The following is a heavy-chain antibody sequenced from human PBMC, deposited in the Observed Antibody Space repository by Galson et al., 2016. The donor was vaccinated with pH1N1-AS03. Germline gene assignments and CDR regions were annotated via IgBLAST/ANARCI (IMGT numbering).Heavy chain of an antibody. CDR2: IYYSGST. CDR3: ARSIPGVMMQDGMDV. V-gene: IGHV4-59*01. Sequence: ETLSLTCTVSGGSISGYYWSWIRQPPGKGLEWIGYIYYSGSTNYNPSLKRRVTISVDTSKNQFSLKLSSVTTADTAVYYCARSIPGVMMQDGMDVWGQGTTVTVSS. CDR1: GGSISGYY. J-gene: IGHJ6*02. D-gene: IGHD2-2*01.